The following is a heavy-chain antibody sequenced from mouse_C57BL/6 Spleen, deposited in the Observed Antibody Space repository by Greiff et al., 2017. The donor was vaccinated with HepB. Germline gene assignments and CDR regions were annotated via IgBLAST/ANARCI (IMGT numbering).Heavy chain of an antibody. Sequence: QVQLQQPGAELVKPGASVKLSCKASGYTFTSYWMQWVKQRPGQGLEWIGEIDPSDSYTNYNQKFKGKATLTVDKSSSTAYMQISSLTSEDSAVYYLAKRTGQAFYHRGQSTPLTVSS. CDR3: AKRTGQAFYH. CDR1: GYTFTSYW. J-gene: IGHJ2*01. V-gene: IGHV1-50*01. CDR2: IDPSDSYT. D-gene: IGHD3-2*02.